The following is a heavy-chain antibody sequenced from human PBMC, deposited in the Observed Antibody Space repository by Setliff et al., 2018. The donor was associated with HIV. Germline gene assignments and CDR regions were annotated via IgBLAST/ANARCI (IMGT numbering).Heavy chain of an antibody. V-gene: IGHV3-74*01. Sequence: PGGSLRLSCAASGFTFDRFWMHWVRQAPGKGLVWVSRVNRDGSSTTYADSVKDRFTISRDNAKNTLYLQMNSLRAEDTGVYYCHSGYDTEEQSYVDYWGQGTLVTVSS. J-gene: IGHJ4*02. CDR2: VNRDGSST. CDR1: GFTFDRFW. D-gene: IGHD5-12*01. CDR3: HSGYDTEEQSYVDY.